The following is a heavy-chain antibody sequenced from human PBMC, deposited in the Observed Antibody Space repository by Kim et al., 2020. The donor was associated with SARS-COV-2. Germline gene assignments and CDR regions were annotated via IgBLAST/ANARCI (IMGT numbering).Heavy chain of an antibody. Sequence: VKGRFTISRDNAKNSLYLQMNSLRAEDTAVYYCARDIAAGIAAASYGMDVWGQGTTVTVSS. D-gene: IGHD6-13*01. CDR3: ARDIAAGIAAASYGMDV. V-gene: IGHV3-21*01. J-gene: IGHJ6*02.